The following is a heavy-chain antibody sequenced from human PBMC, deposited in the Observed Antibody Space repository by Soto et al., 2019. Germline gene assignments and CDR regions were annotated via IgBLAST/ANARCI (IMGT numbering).Heavy chain of an antibody. CDR2: IIPIFGTA. CDR1: GGTFSSYA. J-gene: IGHJ6*02. D-gene: IGHD6-6*01. V-gene: IGHV1-69*06. CDR3: ARGRQAARPTPGWYYYYGMDV. Sequence: QVQLVQSGAEVKKPGSSVKVSCKASGGTFSSYAISWVRQAPGQGLEWMGGIIPIFGTANYAQKFQGRVTITADKSTSTAYMELSSLRSEDTAVYYCARGRQAARPTPGWYYYYGMDVWGQGTTVTVSS.